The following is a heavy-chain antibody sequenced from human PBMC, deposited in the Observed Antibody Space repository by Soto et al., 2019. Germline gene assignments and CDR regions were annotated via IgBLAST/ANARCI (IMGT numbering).Heavy chain of an antibody. CDR1: GFTVSSNY. V-gene: IGHV3-66*01. CDR2: IYSGGST. CDR3: ASLVDPLYYFDY. Sequence: GGSLRLSCAASGFTVSSNYMSWVRQAPGKGLEWVSVIYSGGSTYYADSVKGRFTISRDNSKNTLYLQMNSLRAEDTAVYYCASLVDPLYYFDYWGQGTLVTVSS. D-gene: IGHD1-26*01. J-gene: IGHJ4*02.